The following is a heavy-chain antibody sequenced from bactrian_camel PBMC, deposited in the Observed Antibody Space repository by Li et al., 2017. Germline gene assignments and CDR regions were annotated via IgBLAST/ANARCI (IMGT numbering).Heavy chain of an antibody. Sequence: HVQLESGGESVQAGGSLRLTCATSGLPSHTLWMGWFRQAPGKERELVSLISSDGRTTYADSVKGRFTISQDNSKNTLFLQMNVLRPEDTAMYYCAARKVARGSHFSLGRAPALRRDEYNFWGQGTQVTVS. J-gene: IGHJ4*01. V-gene: IGHV3S57*01. CDR1: GLPSHTLW. CDR3: AARKVARGSHFSLGRAPALRRDEYNF. D-gene: IGHD2*01. CDR2: ISSDGRT.